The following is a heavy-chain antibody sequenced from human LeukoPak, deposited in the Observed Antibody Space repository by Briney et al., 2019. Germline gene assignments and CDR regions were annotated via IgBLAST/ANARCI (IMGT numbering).Heavy chain of an antibody. V-gene: IGHV4-34*01. CDR2: INHSGST. D-gene: IGHD2-2*01. Sequence: PSETLSLTCAVYGGSFSGYYCSWIRQPPGKRLEWIGEINHSGSTNYNPSLKSRVTISVDTSKNQFSLKLSSVTAADTAVYYCARGLGLATHCSSTSCPLDYWGQGTLVTVSS. CDR1: GGSFSGYY. CDR3: ARGLGLATHCSSTSCPLDY. J-gene: IGHJ4*02.